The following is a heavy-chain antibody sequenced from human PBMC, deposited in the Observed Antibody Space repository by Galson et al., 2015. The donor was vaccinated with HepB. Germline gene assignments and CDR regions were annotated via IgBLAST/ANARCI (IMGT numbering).Heavy chain of an antibody. CDR1: GYSFPSYW. CDR2: IDPSDSYT. Sequence: QSGAEVKKPGESLRISCKGSGYSFPSYWISWVRQMPGKGLEWMGRIDPSDSYTNYSPSFQGHVTISADKSISTAYLQWSSLKASDTAMYYCATNSGYDLHYYYGMDVWGQGTTVTVSS. V-gene: IGHV5-10-1*01. D-gene: IGHD5-12*01. J-gene: IGHJ6*02. CDR3: ATNSGYDLHYYYGMDV.